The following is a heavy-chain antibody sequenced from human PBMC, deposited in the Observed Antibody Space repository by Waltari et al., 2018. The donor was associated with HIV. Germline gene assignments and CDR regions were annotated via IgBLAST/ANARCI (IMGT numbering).Heavy chain of an antibody. V-gene: IGHV3-7*01. Sequence: EVLLVESGGGLVQPWRSLRLSCAGSGFSFSNDWLSWVRQAPGKGLEWVANRKEDGSAKQYADSVRGRFSISRDNPKNLLFLQMNSLRGDDTAVYYCARDHGGGWLTSWGQGTLVSVSS. D-gene: IGHD3-16*01. CDR1: GFSFSNDW. CDR3: ARDHGGGWLTS. CDR2: RKEDGSAK. J-gene: IGHJ5*02.